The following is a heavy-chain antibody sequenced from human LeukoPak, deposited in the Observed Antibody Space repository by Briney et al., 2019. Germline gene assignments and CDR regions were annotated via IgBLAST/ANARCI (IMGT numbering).Heavy chain of an antibody. CDR3: AREGYCSGGGCYSWFDP. CDR2: INPNSGGT. Sequence: ASVKVSCKASGYTFTGYYMHWVRQAPGQGLEWMGWINPNSGGTNYAQKFQGRVTMTRDTSISTAYMELSRLRSDDTAVYYCAREGYCSGGGCYSWFDPWGQGTLVTVSS. J-gene: IGHJ5*02. D-gene: IGHD2-15*01. CDR1: GYTFTGYY. V-gene: IGHV1-2*02.